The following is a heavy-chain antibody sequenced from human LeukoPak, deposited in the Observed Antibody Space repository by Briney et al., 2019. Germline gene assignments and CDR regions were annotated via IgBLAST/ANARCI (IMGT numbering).Heavy chain of an antibody. CDR3: ARAIGYYYDSSGYSEP. D-gene: IGHD3-22*01. CDR2: IYYSGST. Sequence: SETLSLTCTVSGGSISSSSYYWGWIRQPPGKGLEWIGSIYYSGSTYYNPSLKSRVTISVDTSKNQFSLKLSSVTTADTAVYYCARAIGYYYDSSGYSEPWGQGTLVTVSS. CDR1: GGSISSSSYY. J-gene: IGHJ5*02. V-gene: IGHV4-39*07.